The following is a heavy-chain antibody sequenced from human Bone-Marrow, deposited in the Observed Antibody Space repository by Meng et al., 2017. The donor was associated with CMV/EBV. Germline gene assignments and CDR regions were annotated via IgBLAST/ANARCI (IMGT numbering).Heavy chain of an antibody. CDR1: GFTFSSYS. CDR3: ARALDILTGYFPYYYYYGMDV. CDR2: ISSSSSTI. Sequence: GGSLRLSCAASGFTFSSYSMDWVRQAPGKGLEWVSYISSSSSTIYYADSVKGRFTISRDNAKNSLYLQMNSLRAEDTAVYYCARALDILTGYFPYYYYYGMDVWGQGTTVTASS. J-gene: IGHJ6*02. D-gene: IGHD3-9*01. V-gene: IGHV3-48*04.